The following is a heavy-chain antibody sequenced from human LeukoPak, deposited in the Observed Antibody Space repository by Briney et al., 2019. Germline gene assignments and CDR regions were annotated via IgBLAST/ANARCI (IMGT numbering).Heavy chain of an antibody. CDR2: VGVSGITT. J-gene: IGHJ4*02. D-gene: IGHD3-9*01. Sequence: PGGSLRLSCAASGFTFSSYGMTWVRQAPGKGLEWVSDVGVSGITTYYRNSVKGRFTISRDNSKNTLYLQMDSLRADDTAVYYCARDDGGIRYFDWLNKAETYYFDYWGQGTLVTVSS. V-gene: IGHV3-23*01. CDR1: GFTFSSYG. CDR3: ARDDGGIRYFDWLNKAETYYFDY.